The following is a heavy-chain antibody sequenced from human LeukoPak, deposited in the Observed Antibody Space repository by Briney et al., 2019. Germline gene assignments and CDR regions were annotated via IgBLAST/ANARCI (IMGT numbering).Heavy chain of an antibody. Sequence: SETLSLSCAVSGDSISSGAYSWSWLRQPPGKGLEWIGSIYHSGSTYYNPSLKSRVTISVDTSKNQFSLKLSSVTAADTAVYYCATLAVAGTLSDYWGQGTLVTVSS. CDR1: GDSISSGAYS. D-gene: IGHD6-19*01. V-gene: IGHV4-30-2*03. CDR2: IYHSGST. CDR3: ATLAVAGTLSDY. J-gene: IGHJ4*02.